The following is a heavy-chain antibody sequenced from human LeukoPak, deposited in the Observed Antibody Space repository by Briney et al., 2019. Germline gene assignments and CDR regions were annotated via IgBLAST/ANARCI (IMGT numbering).Heavy chain of an antibody. J-gene: IGHJ4*02. CDR1: GFTFSDYY. Sequence: GGSLRLSCAASGFTFSDYYMSWIRQAPGKGLEWVSYISSSGSTKYYADSVKGRFTISRDNAKNSLYLQMNSLRAEDTAVYYCARDLEPSSGSTFDYWGQGTLVTVSS. CDR3: ARDLEPSSGSTFDY. V-gene: IGHV3-11*01. CDR2: ISSSGSTK. D-gene: IGHD3-3*01.